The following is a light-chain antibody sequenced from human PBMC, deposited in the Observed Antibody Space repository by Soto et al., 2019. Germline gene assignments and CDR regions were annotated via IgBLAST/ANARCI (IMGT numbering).Light chain of an antibody. V-gene: IGLV2-14*01. CDR1: SSDVGGYNF. CDR3: GSYSTSYTGSDSRV. CDR2: EVS. J-gene: IGLJ1*01. Sequence: QSVLTQPASESGSRGQSITISCTGTSSDVGGYNFVSWYQQYPGKAPRLLIYEVSNRPSAVSNRFSGSTSGNTASLTISGLQADDEADYYCGSYSTSYTGSDSRVFGTGTKVTVL.